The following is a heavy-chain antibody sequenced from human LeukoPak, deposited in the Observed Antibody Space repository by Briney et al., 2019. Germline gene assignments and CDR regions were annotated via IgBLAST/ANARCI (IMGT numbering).Heavy chain of an antibody. J-gene: IGHJ4*02. D-gene: IGHD3-22*01. V-gene: IGHV3-23*01. CDR2: IRGSGGST. CDR3: AKVYSSGYYYVLEGFDY. Sequence: GGSLRLSCAASGFTFSSYAMTWVRQAPGKGLEWVSAIRGSGGSTYYADSVKGRFTISRDNSKNTLYLQMNSLRAEDTAVYYCAKVYSSGYYYVLEGFDYWGQGTLVNVSS. CDR1: GFTFSSYA.